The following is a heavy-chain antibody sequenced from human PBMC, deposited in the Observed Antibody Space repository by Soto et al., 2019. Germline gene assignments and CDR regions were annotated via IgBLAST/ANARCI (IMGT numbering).Heavy chain of an antibody. V-gene: IGHV3-23*01. CDR3: VKGYGKLDV. D-gene: IGHD1-1*01. J-gene: IGHJ6*02. Sequence: EVQLLESGGGLVQPGGSLRLSCAASGFTFSTYAMNWVRQATGNGLEWVSAISGSGGSIHYADSVKGRFTISRDNSKNTLYLQMNSLRDDDTAVYHCVKGYGKLDVWVQGTRVTVSS. CDR2: ISGSGGSI. CDR1: GFTFSTYA.